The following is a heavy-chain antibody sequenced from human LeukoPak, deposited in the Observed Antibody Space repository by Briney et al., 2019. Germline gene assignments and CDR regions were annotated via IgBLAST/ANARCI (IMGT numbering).Heavy chain of an antibody. CDR3: ARERAEIVVVTAIGFLDY. CDR1: GFTFNTYT. CDR2: ISGSSGII. V-gene: IGHV3-48*01. D-gene: IGHD2-21*02. J-gene: IGHJ4*02. Sequence: GGSLRLSCAASGFTFNTYTMNWVRQAPGKGLEWVSYISGSSGIIDYADSVKGRFTISRDNSKNTLYLQMNSLRAEDTAVYYCARERAEIVVVTAIGFLDYWGQGTLVTVSS.